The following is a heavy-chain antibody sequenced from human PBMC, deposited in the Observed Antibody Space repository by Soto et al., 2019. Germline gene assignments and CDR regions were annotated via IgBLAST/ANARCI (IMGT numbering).Heavy chain of an antibody. D-gene: IGHD3-10*01. J-gene: IGHJ4*02. CDR3: AKSILWFGVFDL. Sequence: EVQLVESGGALVQPGKSLTLSCAASGFTFDDYGMHWVRQAPGKGLEWVSGISWNSGTTDYADSVKGRFTISGDNARNPLFLQINRLRPEDTALYYCAKSILWFGVFDLWGRGTMGTVSS. CDR2: ISWNSGTT. CDR1: GFTFDDYG. V-gene: IGHV3-9*01.